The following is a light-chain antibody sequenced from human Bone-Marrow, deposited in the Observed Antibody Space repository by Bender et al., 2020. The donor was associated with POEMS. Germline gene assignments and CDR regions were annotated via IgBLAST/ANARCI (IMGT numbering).Light chain of an antibody. CDR1: ELPKRF. J-gene: IGLJ1*01. V-gene: IGLV3-21*02. CDR2: EDN. CDR3: QMWDSTSDHAV. Sequence: SHELTQPPSVSVSPGQTARITCSGDELPKRFVYWYQQKSGQAPVMVIYEDNKRPSGIPERFSGSHSGNTATLTISRVEAGDEADYYCQMWDSTSDHAVFGPGTKVTVL.